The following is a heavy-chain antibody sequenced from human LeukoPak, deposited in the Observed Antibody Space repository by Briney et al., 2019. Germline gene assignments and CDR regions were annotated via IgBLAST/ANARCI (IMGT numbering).Heavy chain of an antibody. V-gene: IGHV3-74*01. J-gene: IGHJ4*02. Sequence: GGSLRLSCAASGFTFSNYWMHWVRQAPGKGLVWVSRINSDGSSTSYADSVKGRFTISRDNAKNTLYLQMNSLRAEDTAVYYCARGCSSTSCYGFDYWGQGTLVTVSS. CDR3: ARGCSSTSCYGFDY. D-gene: IGHD2-2*01. CDR2: INSDGSST. CDR1: GFTFSNYW.